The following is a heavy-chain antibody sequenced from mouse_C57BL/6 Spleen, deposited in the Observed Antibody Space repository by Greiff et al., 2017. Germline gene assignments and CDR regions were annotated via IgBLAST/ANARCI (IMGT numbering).Heavy chain of an antibody. J-gene: IGHJ3*01. CDR3: ASFYYGSSTGFAY. Sequence: EVKLVESGGGLVKPGGSLKLSCAASGFTFSSYAMSWVRQTPEKRLEWVATISDGGSYTSYPDNVKGRFTISRDNAKNNLYLQMSHLKSEDTAMYYCASFYYGSSTGFAYWGQGTLVTVSA. CDR1: GFTFSSYA. CDR2: ISDGGSYT. V-gene: IGHV5-4*03. D-gene: IGHD1-1*01.